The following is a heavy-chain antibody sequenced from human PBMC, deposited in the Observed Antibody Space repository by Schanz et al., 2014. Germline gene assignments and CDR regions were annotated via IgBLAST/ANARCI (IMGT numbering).Heavy chain of an antibody. V-gene: IGHV3-23*04. CDR3: AKGMGYCSGGTCYDYYYYGLDV. J-gene: IGHJ6*02. CDR2: ISGSGGST. CDR1: EFTFSTYA. D-gene: IGHD2-15*01. Sequence: EVQLVESGGGLVKPGGSLRLSCEASEFTFSTYAMSWVRQAPGKGLEWVSAISGSGGSTYYADSVKGRFTISRDNSKNTLYLQMNSLSADDTAVFYCAKGMGYCSGGTCYDYYYYGLDVWGQGTTVTVSS.